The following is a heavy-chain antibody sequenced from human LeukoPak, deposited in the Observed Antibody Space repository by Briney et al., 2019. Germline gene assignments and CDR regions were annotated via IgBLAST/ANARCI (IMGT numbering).Heavy chain of an antibody. CDR3: ARATSSYFYYMDV. CDR2: IYTSGST. CDR1: GGSISSYY. D-gene: IGHD5-12*01. Sequence: PSETLSLTCTVSGGSISSYYWSWIRQPAGKGLEWIGRIYTSGSTNYNPSLKSRVTMSVDTSKNQFSLNVSSVTAADTAVYYCARATSSYFYYMDVWGKGTTVTISS. V-gene: IGHV4-4*07. J-gene: IGHJ6*03.